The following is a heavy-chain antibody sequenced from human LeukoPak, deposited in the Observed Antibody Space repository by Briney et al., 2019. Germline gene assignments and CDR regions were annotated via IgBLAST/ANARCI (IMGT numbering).Heavy chain of an antibody. CDR1: GYSITELS. Sequence: ASVKVSCKVSGYSITELSTHWVRQAPGKGLEWLGGSDPEDGERIYAQMFQGRVTMTEDTSIDTAYMELSSLRSEDTAVYYCVTGFTTMAVDYFDYWGQGTLVTVSP. CDR2: SDPEDGER. J-gene: IGHJ4*02. D-gene: IGHD5-18*01. V-gene: IGHV1-24*01. CDR3: VTGFTTMAVDYFDY.